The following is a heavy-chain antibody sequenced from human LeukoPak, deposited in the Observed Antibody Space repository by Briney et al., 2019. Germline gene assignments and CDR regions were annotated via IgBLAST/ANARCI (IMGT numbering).Heavy chain of an antibody. V-gene: IGHV1-2*02. CDR2: INPNSGGT. CDR1: GYTFTGYY. CDR3: ARDGSGSYYNDYLFDY. Sequence: ASVKVSCKASGYTFTGYYRHWVRQAPGQGLGWMGWINPNSGGTNYAQKFQGRVTMTRDTSISTAYMELSRLRSDDTAVYYCARDGSGSYYNDYLFDYWGQGTLVTVSS. J-gene: IGHJ4*02. D-gene: IGHD3-10*01.